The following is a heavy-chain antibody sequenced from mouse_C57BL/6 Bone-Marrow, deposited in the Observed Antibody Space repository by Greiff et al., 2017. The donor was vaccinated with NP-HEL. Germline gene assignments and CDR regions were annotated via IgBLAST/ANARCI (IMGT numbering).Heavy chain of an antibody. J-gene: IGHJ4*01. CDR2: IYPSDSET. CDR3: ARGFTTVVDAMDY. CDR1: GYTFTSYW. V-gene: IGHV1-61*01. D-gene: IGHD1-1*01. Sequence: QVQLKQPGAELVRPGSSVKLSCKASGYTFTSYWMDWVKQRPGQGLEWIGNIYPSDSETHYNQKFKDKATLTVDKSSSTAYMQLSSLTSEDSAVYYCARGFTTVVDAMDYWGQGTSVTVSS.